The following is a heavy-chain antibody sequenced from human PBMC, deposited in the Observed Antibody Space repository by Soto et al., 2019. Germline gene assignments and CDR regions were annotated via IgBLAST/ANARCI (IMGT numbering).Heavy chain of an antibody. D-gene: IGHD3-22*01. V-gene: IGHV1-46*01. CDR3: ARDRSKVVVINLDYYGTDV. CDR2: INPSGGST. Sequence: ASVKVSCKASGYTFISYYMHWVRQAPGQGLEWMGIINPSGGSTIYAQKFQGRVTMTRDTSTSTVYMELSSLRSEDTAVYYCARDRSKVVVINLDYYGTDVWGQGTTVTVSS. J-gene: IGHJ6*02. CDR1: GYTFISYY.